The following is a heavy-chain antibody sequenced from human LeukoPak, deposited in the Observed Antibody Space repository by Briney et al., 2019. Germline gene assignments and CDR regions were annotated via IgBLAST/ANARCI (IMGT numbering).Heavy chain of an antibody. V-gene: IGHV3-30*14. CDR3: AREAGSAFDI. Sequence: QPGGSLRLSCAVSGFNFNTYTMHWVRQAPGKGLEWVAVIGSDGKNKNYADSVKDRFTISRDNSKNTLYLQMNSLRAEDTAVYYCAREAGSAFDIWGQGTMVTVSS. CDR1: GFNFNTYT. D-gene: IGHD6-19*01. CDR2: IGSDGKNK. J-gene: IGHJ3*02.